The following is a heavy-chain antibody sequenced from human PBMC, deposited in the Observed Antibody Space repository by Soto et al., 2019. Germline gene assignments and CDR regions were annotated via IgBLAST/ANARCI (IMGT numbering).Heavy chain of an antibody. J-gene: IGHJ4*02. D-gene: IGHD6-13*01. CDR3: AKAIRSIGYSLTGFDY. CDR2: ISYDGSNK. Sequence: QVQLVESGGGVVQPGRSLRLSCAASGFTFSSYGMHWVRQAPGKGLEWVAVISYDGSNKYYADSVKGRFTISRDNSKNTLYLQMNSLRAEDTAVYYCAKAIRSIGYSLTGFDYWGQGTLVTVSS. CDR1: GFTFSSYG. V-gene: IGHV3-30*18.